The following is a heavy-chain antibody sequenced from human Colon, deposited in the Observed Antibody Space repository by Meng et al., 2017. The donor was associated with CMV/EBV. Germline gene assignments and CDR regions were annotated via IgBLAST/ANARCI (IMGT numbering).Heavy chain of an antibody. CDR1: AYTFTAYY. CDR3: ARDWLGFKVWFGP. Sequence: CEASAYTFTAYYIHWVRQAPGQGLEWMGWINPNSGGTNYAQKFEGRVTMTRDTSISTAYMEMRRLTSDDTAVYYCARDWLGFKVWFGPWGQGTLVTV. CDR2: INPNSGGT. J-gene: IGHJ5*02. V-gene: IGHV1-2*02. D-gene: IGHD3-3*01.